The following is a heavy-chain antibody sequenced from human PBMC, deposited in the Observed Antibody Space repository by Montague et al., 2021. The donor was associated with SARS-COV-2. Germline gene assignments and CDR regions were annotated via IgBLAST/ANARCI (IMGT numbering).Heavy chain of an antibody. D-gene: IGHD1-1*01. CDR2: IETGSSST. CDR1: GFTFSTYD. V-gene: IGHV3-23*03. J-gene: IGHJ4*02. CDR3: AKGAWNDY. Sequence: YLRLSCAASGFTFSTYDMTLFRQAPGKGLEWDSIIETGSSSTHYADSVKGRFTVSRDNSKNTSYLQMNSLRAEDTAVYYCAKGAWNDYWGQGTLVTVSS.